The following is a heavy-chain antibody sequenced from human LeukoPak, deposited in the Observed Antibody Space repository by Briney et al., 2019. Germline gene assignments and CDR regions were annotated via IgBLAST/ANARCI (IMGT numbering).Heavy chain of an antibody. CDR2: FDPEDGET. CDR3: ATEFDILTGVDAFDI. CDR1: GYTLTELS. Sequence: ASVKVSCKVSGYTLTELSMHWVRQAPGKGLEWMGGFDPEDGETIYAQKFQGRVTMTEDTSTDTAYMELSRLRSEDTAVYYCATEFDILTGVDAFDIWGQGTMVTVSS. D-gene: IGHD3-9*01. J-gene: IGHJ3*02. V-gene: IGHV1-24*01.